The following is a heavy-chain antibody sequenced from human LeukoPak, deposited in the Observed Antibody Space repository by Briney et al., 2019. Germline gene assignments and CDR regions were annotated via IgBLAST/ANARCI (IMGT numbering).Heavy chain of an antibody. Sequence: GGSLRLSCAASGFTFSDFDMHWVRQATGRGLEWVSSIASAGDTYYVASVRGRFTISRENAKSSLYLQMNSLRAGDTAVYYCVRGGHIGFDCWGRGTLVTVS. D-gene: IGHD2-21*01. CDR1: GFTFSDFD. J-gene: IGHJ4*02. CDR2: IASAGDT. CDR3: VRGGHIGFDC. V-gene: IGHV3-13*04.